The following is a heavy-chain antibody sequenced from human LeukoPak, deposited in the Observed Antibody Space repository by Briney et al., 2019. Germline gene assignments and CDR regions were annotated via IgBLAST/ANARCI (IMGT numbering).Heavy chain of an antibody. J-gene: IGHJ6*03. CDR3: ARAEHLSYYYYMDV. V-gene: IGHV1-18*01. CDR2: I. CDR1: GGTFSSYA. Sequence: GASVTVSCKASGGTFSSYAISWVRQAPGQGLEWMGWIQGRVTMTTDTSTSTAYMELRSLRSDDTAVYYCARAEHLSYYYYMDVWGKGTTVTVSS.